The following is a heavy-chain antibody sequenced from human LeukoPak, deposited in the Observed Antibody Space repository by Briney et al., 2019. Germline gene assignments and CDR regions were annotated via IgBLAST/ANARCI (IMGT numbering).Heavy chain of an antibody. CDR2: ISYDGSNK. D-gene: IGHD3-3*01. CDR3: ARVSRSSGYDFWSGYYMGAFDI. CDR1: GFTFSSYA. V-gene: IGHV3-30-3*01. J-gene: IGHJ3*02. Sequence: GGSLRLSCAASGFTFSSYAMHWVRQAPGKGLEWVAVISYDGSNKYYADSVKGRFTISRDNSKNTLYLQMNSLRAEDTAVYYCARVSRSSGYDFWSGYYMGAFDIWGQGTMVTVSS.